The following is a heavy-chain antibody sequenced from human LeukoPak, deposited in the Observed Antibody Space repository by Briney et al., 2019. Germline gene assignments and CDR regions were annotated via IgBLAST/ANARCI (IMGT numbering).Heavy chain of an antibody. J-gene: IGHJ4*02. Sequence: ASVKVSCKASGGTFSSYAISWVRQAPGQGLEWMGRIIPILGIANYAQKFQGRVTITADKSTSTAYMEPSSLRSEDTAVYYCAREYYYDSSGYYNFYDYWGQGTLVTISS. CDR1: GGTFSSYA. V-gene: IGHV1-69*04. CDR3: AREYYYDSSGYYNFYDY. D-gene: IGHD3-22*01. CDR2: IIPILGIA.